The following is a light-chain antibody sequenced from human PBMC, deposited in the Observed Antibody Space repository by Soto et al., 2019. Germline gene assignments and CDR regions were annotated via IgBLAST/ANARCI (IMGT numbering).Light chain of an antibody. J-gene: IGLJ2*01. CDR3: GSYANTTTVL. CDR2: EIN. CDR1: SSDVGGYNY. Sequence: QSALSQPASVSGSPGQSITIPCTGTSSDVGGYNYVSWYQQHPGKAPKLMIYEINSRPSGVSNRFSGSKSGNTASLTISGLQAEDEADYYCGSYANTTTVLFGGGTKLTVL. V-gene: IGLV2-14*03.